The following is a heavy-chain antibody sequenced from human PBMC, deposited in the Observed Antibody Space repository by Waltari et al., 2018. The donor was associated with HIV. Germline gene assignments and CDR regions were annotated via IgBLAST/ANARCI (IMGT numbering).Heavy chain of an antibody. J-gene: IGHJ4*02. CDR2: INHSGRT. CDR1: GGSFSGYY. CDR3: ARGGFYYYDSSGYSPPGNY. D-gene: IGHD3-22*01. V-gene: IGHV4-34*01. Sequence: QVQLQQWGAGLLKPSETLSLTCAVYGGSFSGYYWSWIRQPPGKGLEWIGEINHSGRTNHHPSLRGRVTISVDTAKNQFSLKLSSVTAADTAVYYCARGGFYYYDSSGYSPPGNYWGQGTLVTVSS.